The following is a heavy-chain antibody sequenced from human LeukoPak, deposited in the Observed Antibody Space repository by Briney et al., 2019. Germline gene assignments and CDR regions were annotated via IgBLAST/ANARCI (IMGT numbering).Heavy chain of an antibody. CDR1: GFTFSSYA. V-gene: IGHV3-30-3*01. J-gene: IGHJ6*02. Sequence: PGGSLRLSCAASGFTFSSYAMHWVRQAPGKGLEWVAVISYDGSSKYYADSVKGRFTISRDNSKNTLYLQMNSLRAEDTAVYYCARDLRYQLLSHYYYGMDVWGQGTTVTVSS. CDR2: ISYDGSSK. CDR3: ARDLRYQLLSHYYYGMDV. D-gene: IGHD2-2*01.